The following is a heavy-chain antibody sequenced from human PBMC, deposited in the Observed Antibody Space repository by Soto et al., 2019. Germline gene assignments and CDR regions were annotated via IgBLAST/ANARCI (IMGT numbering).Heavy chain of an antibody. CDR2: ISGPGGST. Sequence: EVQLLESGGGLVQPGGSLSLSCAASGFTFSNYAMTWVRQAAGKGLVWVSSISGPGGSTYYADSVNGRFAISSDNSKYPLYLQTHSLRAGDPALYYGARDERMAVTGTANWGPGALITV. D-gene: IGHD2-21*02. V-gene: IGHV3-23*01. J-gene: IGHJ4*02. CDR1: GFTFSNYA. CDR3: ARDERMAVTGTAN.